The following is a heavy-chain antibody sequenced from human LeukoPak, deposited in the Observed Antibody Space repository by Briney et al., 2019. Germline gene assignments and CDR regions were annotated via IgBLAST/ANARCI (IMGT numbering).Heavy chain of an antibody. CDR2: ISVYNGNT. Sequence: GASVKVSCKTSGYTFTSYGISWVRQAPGQGLEWLGWISVYNGNTDYAQKFQDRVTMTTDTSTRTAYMELRSLRSDDTAVYFCGRFYGNFDYWGQGTLVTVSS. D-gene: IGHD1-14*01. J-gene: IGHJ4*02. CDR3: GRFYGNFDY. V-gene: IGHV1-18*01. CDR1: GYTFTSYG.